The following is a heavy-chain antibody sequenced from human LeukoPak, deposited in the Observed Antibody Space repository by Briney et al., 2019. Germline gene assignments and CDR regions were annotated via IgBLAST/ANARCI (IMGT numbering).Heavy chain of an antibody. CDR3: VRRAAVRGMDF. V-gene: IGHV3-23*01. CDR2: ISGSGDST. CDR1: GFIFDTHT. J-gene: IGHJ6*02. D-gene: IGHD1-14*01. Sequence: GGSLRLSCTASGFIFDTHTLTWVRQAPGKGLEWVASISGSGDSTNYGDSVKGRFTIPRDNFKRTVHLEMSNLRADDTAMYYCVRRAAVRGMDFWGLGTTVIVSS.